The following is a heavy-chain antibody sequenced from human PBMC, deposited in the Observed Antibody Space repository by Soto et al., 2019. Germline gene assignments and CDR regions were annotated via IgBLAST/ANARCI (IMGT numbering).Heavy chain of an antibody. CDR3: ARRHSSNFFDY. D-gene: IGHD6-13*01. V-gene: IGHV4-39*01. CDR2: IYYSGST. J-gene: IGHJ4*02. Sequence: SETLSLTCTVSGGSIGSSSYDGGWIRQPPGKGLEWIGNIYYSGSTYYNPSLKSRVTISVDTSKNQFSLKLSSVTATDTAVYYCARRHSSNFFDYWGEGTLVTLSS. CDR1: GGSIGSSSYD.